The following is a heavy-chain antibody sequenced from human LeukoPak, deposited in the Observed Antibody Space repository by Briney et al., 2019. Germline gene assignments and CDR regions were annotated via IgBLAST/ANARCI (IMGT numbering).Heavy chain of an antibody. CDR2: IYHSGST. Sequence: PSETLSLTRTVSGYSISSGYYWGWIRQPPGKGLEWIGSIYHSGSTYYNPSLKSRVTISVDTSKNQFSLKLSSVTAADTAVYYCAREGMDDILTGYYNYGRGSEIDYWGQGTLVTVSS. CDR3: AREGMDDILTGYYNYGRGSEIDY. CDR1: GYSISSGYY. J-gene: IGHJ4*02. D-gene: IGHD3-9*01. V-gene: IGHV4-38-2*02.